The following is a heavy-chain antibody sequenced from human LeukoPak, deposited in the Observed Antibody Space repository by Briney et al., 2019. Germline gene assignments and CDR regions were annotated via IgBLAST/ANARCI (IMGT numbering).Heavy chain of an antibody. Sequence: GGSLRLSCAASGFTFSSYAMSWVRQAPGKGLEWVSAISGSGGSTYYADSVKGRFTISKDKSKNTLYLQMNSLRAEDTAVYYCAKPAGSGSYYNVDPIFDPWGQGTLVTVSS. CDR2: ISGSGGST. CDR1: GFTFSSYA. J-gene: IGHJ5*02. D-gene: IGHD3-10*01. V-gene: IGHV3-23*01. CDR3: AKPAGSGSYYNVDPIFDP.